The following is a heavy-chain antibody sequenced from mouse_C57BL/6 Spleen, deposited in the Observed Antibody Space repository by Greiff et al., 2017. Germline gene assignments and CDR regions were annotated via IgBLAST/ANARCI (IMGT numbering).Heavy chain of an antibody. CDR3: ARGRYFDV. J-gene: IGHJ1*03. V-gene: IGHV2-2*01. CDR2: IWSGGST. Sequence: VQLQESGPGLVQPSPSLSITCTVSGFSLTSYGVHWVRQSPGKGLEWLGVIWSGGSTDYNAAFISRLSISKDNSKSQVFFKMNSLQADDTAIYYCARGRYFDVWGTGTTVTVSS. CDR1: GFSLTSYG.